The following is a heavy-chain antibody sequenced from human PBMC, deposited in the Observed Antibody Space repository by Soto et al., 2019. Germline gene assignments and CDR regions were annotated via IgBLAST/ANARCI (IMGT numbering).Heavy chain of an antibody. CDR1: GYIFVNYG. D-gene: IGHD3-16*01. CDR3: VMVDNYVTPTPQDV. Sequence: QVQLVQSGDEVKKPGASVKVSCKASGYIFVNYGIAWVRQAPGQGLGWMGWISPYTGNTHSATKVQGRLTMTTDTSTSTAYMDLGRLTADDTAVYYCVMVDNYVTPTPQDVWGQGTTVTVSS. V-gene: IGHV1-18*01. J-gene: IGHJ6*02. CDR2: ISPYTGNT.